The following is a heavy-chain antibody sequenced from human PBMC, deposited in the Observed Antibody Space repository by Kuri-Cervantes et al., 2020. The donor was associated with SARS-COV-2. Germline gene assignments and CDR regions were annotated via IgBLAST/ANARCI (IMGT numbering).Heavy chain of an antibody. CDR1: GGSISSVDYY. J-gene: IGHJ5*02. Sequence: SETLSLTCTVSGGSISSVDYYWSWIRQPPGKGLEWIGYIYYSGSTYYNPSLKSRVTISVDTSKNQFSLKLSSVTAADTAVYYCARQMMSSITIFGVVITRNWFDPWGQGTLVTVSS. CDR2: IYYSGST. D-gene: IGHD3-3*01. V-gene: IGHV4-30-4*01. CDR3: ARQMMSSITIFGVVITRNWFDP.